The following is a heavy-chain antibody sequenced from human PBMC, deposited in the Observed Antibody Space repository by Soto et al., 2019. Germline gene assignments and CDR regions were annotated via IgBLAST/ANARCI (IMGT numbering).Heavy chain of an antibody. CDR3: PGGVGDAF. Sequence: EVHLVESGGGLVQTGGSLRLSCAIFESTVSRDWMNWVRQAPGKGLEWVAHINQDGSEKYYVDSVKGRFTISRDNAKKSLYLQMTSLRPAETAMYYCPGGVGDAFWGQGTLVTVSS. V-gene: IGHV3-7*04. J-gene: IGHJ4*02. CDR2: INQDGSEK. CDR1: ESTVSRDW. D-gene: IGHD1-26*01.